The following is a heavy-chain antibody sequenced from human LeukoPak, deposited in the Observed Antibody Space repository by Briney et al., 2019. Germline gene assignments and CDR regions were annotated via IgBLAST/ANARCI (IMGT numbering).Heavy chain of an antibody. CDR1: GFTFSSYS. Sequence: GGSLRLSCAASGFTFSSYSMNRVRQAPGKGLEWVSSISSSSSYIYYADSVKGRFTISRDNAKNSLYLQMNSLRAEDTAVYYCARDYCSSTSCYNPLDPWGQGTLVTVSS. CDR2: ISSSSSYI. V-gene: IGHV3-21*01. CDR3: ARDYCSSTSCYNPLDP. J-gene: IGHJ5*02. D-gene: IGHD2-2*02.